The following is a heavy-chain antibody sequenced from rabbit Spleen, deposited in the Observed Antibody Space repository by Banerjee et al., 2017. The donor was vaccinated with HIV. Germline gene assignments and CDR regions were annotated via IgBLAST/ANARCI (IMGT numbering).Heavy chain of an antibody. CDR1: GFSFSFNSY. J-gene: IGHJ6*01. Sequence: QEQLVESGGGLVKPGGTLTLTCTVSGFSFSFNSYMCWVRQASGKGLEWIACIDIGSSGFTYFASWAKGRFTISKTSSTTVTLQMTSLTAADTATYFCARDSGSSFSSYGMDLWGPGTLVTVS. V-gene: IGHV1S45*01. CDR2: IDIGSSGFT. CDR3: ARDSGSSFSSYGMDL. D-gene: IGHD8-1*01.